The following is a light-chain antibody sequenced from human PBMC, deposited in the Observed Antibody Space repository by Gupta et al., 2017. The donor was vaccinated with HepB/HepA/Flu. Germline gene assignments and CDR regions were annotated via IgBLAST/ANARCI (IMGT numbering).Light chain of an antibody. V-gene: IGLV2-14*03. J-gene: IGLJ2*01. CDR3: SSYTSSSLVV. CDR1: SSDVGGYTY. CDR2: DVS. Sequence: SALTHPATVSASPGQSFTISRTGTSSDVGGYTYSSWYQQHPGKAPKLMIYDVSNRPSGVSNRFSGSKSGNTASLTISGLQAEDEADYYCSSYTSSSLVVFGGGTKLTVL.